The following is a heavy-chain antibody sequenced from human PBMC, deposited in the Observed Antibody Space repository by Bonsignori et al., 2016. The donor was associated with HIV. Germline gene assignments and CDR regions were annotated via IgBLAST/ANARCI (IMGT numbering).Heavy chain of an antibody. CDR3: TRLSSSSWYNWFDP. D-gene: IGHD6-13*01. J-gene: IGHJ5*02. Sequence: VRQMPGKGLEWVGRIRSKANSYATAYAASVKGRFTISRDDSKNTAYLQMNSLKTEDTAVYYCTRLSSSSWYNWFDPWGQGTLVTVSS. V-gene: IGHV3-73*01. CDR2: IRSKANSYAT.